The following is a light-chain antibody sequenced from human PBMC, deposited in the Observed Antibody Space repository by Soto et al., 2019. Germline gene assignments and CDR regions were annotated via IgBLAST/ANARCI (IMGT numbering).Light chain of an antibody. CDR1: SSSIESNT. CDR3: AAWDASLNGWV. J-gene: IGLJ3*02. CDR2: SNN. Sequence: QSVLAQPASASGTPGQRVTISCSGRSSSIESNTVNWYQQLPGTDPKLLIYSNNQRPSGVPARFSGSKSCTSASQAISGLQSEDEAHYYCAAWDASLNGWVFGGGTKLTVL. V-gene: IGLV1-44*01.